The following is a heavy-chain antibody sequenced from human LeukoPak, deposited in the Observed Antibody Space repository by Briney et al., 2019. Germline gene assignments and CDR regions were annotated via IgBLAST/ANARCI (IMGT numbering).Heavy chain of an antibody. CDR3: ATAGGLGLGENWFDP. CDR2: MTPHSGNS. V-gene: IGHV1-8*03. J-gene: IGHJ5*02. CDR1: GYTFTSYA. D-gene: IGHD3/OR15-3a*01. Sequence: ASVKVSCKASGYTFTSYAINWVRQATGQGLEWMGWMTPHSGNSGYAQKFQGRVTITRNTSISTAYMELSNLRSEDTAVYYCATAGGLGLGENWFDPWGQGTLVTVSS.